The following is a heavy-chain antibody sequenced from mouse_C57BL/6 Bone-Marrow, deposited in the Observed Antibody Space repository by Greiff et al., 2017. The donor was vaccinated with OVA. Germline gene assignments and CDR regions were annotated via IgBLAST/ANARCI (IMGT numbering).Heavy chain of an antibody. D-gene: IGHD1-1*01. V-gene: IGHV1-63*01. J-gene: IGHJ1*03. CDR3: ARRMGSSYYWYFDV. Sequence: LVESGAELVRPGTSVKMSCKASGYTFTNYWIGWAKQRPGHGLEWIGDIYPGGGYTNYNEKFKGKATLTADKSSSTAYMQFSSLTSEDSAIYYCARRMGSSYYWYFDVWGTGTTVTVSS. CDR1: GYTFTNYW. CDR2: IYPGGGYT.